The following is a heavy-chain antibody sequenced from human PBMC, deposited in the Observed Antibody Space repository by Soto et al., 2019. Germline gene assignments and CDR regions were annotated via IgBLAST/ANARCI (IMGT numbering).Heavy chain of an antibody. Sequence: SETLSLTCAVSGYSISSDYYCGWIRPPPGKGLEWIGSIYHSGSIYYNSSLKSRVSISVDTSKNPFSLQLSSVTAADTAVYYCARGKGHTGLNCFDPWGQGTLVTVS. V-gene: IGHV4-38-2*01. CDR1: GYSISSDYY. J-gene: IGHJ5*02. CDR3: ARGKGHTGLNCFDP. CDR2: IYHSGSI. D-gene: IGHD2-21*02.